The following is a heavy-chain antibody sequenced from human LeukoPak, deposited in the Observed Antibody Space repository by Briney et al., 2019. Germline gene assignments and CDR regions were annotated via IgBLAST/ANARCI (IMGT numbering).Heavy chain of an antibody. J-gene: IGHJ4*02. CDR1: GFTFSSYG. V-gene: IGHV3-23*01. CDR3: ARCYYDSSGYYLAY. CDR2: ISGGGGST. Sequence: PGGTLRLSCAASGFTFSSYGMSWVRQAPGKGLEWVSAISGGGGSTYYADSVKGRFTISRDNSKNTLYLQMNSLRAEDTAVYYCARCYYDSSGYYLAYWGQGTLVTVSS. D-gene: IGHD3-22*01.